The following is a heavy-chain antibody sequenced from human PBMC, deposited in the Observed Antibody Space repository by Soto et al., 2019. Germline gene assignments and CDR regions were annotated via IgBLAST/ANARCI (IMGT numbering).Heavy chain of an antibody. Sequence: QVQLVQSGAEVRKPGASVTVSCKDSGYTFNRYAISWLRQAPGQGPECVGWITGATLEPGYARKFQVRVTPTRYTSPSTVYMELRSLRDEDTAVYYCARDRPTDHWGQGPLVTVSS. V-gene: IGHV1-18*01. CDR2: ITGATLEP. CDR3: ARDRPTDH. J-gene: IGHJ5*02. CDR1: GYTFNRYA.